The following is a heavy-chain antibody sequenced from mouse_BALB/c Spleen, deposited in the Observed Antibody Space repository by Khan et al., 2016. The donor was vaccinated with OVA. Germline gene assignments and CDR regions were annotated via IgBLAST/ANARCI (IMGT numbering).Heavy chain of an antibody. D-gene: IGHD1-1*01. CDR3: ARPYYGSAWFAY. CDR1: GFSLTNYG. Sequence: VELVESGPGLVAPSQSLSITCTVSGFSLTNYGVHWVRQPPREGLEWLGVLWAGGSINYNSALMSRLSISKDNSKSQVFLKMNSLQTNDTAMYYCARPYYGSAWFAYWGQGTLVTVSA. CDR2: LWAGGSI. J-gene: IGHJ3*01. V-gene: IGHV2-9*02.